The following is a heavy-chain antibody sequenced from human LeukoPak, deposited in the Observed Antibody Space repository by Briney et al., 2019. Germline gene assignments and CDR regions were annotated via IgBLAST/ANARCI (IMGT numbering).Heavy chain of an antibody. Sequence: GGSLRLSCAASGFTFSSYWMNWVRQAPGKGLEWVANIKQDGSETYYVDSVKGRFTISRDNSKNTLYLQMNSLRAEDTAVYYCASHDSSGYPGDYWGQGTLVTVSS. D-gene: IGHD3-22*01. CDR1: GFTFSSYW. CDR2: IKQDGSET. J-gene: IGHJ4*02. V-gene: IGHV3-7*01. CDR3: ASHDSSGYPGDY.